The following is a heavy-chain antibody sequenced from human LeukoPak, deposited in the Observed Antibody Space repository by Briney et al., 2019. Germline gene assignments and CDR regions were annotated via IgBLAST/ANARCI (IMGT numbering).Heavy chain of an antibody. J-gene: IGHJ4*02. CDR1: GFTFSSYS. CDR3: ARDSGGYFDY. Sequence: PGGSLRLSCAASGFTFSSYSMNWVRQAPGKGLEWVSSISSSSSYIYYADSVKGRFTISRDNAKNSLYLQMNSLRAEDTAVYHCARDSGGYFDYWGQGTLVTVSS. CDR2: ISSSSSYI. D-gene: IGHD1-26*01. V-gene: IGHV3-21*01.